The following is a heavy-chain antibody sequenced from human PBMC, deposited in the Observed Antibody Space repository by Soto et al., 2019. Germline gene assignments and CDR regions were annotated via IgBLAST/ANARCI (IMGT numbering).Heavy chain of an antibody. J-gene: IGHJ4*02. CDR1: GFTFSSYG. CDR2: TWYDGSNK. D-gene: IGHD3-10*01. CDR3: ARDAYLGSGSYAY. V-gene: IGHV3-33*01. Sequence: GGSLRLSCAASGFTFSSYGMHWVRQAPGKGLEWVALTWYDGSNKNYADSVKGRFTISRDDSKNTLYLQMNSLRAEDTAVYYCARDAYLGSGSYAYWGQGTLVTVSS.